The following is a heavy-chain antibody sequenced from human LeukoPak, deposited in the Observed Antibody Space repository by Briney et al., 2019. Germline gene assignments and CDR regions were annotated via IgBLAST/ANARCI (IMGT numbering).Heavy chain of an antibody. Sequence: LGESLKISCKGSGYSFTTYLIGWVRQMPGKGLEWMGITYPGDSNTRYSPSFQGQVTISADKSTSTAYLRWTSLKSSDTVMYYCARLGVGATYFDYWGQGTLVTVSS. J-gene: IGHJ4*02. CDR1: GYSFTTYL. CDR3: ARLGVGATYFDY. CDR2: TYPGDSNT. V-gene: IGHV5-51*01. D-gene: IGHD1-26*01.